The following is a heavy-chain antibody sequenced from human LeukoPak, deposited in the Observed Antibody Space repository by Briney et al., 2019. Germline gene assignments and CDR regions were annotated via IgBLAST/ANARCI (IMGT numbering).Heavy chain of an antibody. CDR2: INHSGST. J-gene: IGHJ5*02. Sequence: SETLSLTCAVYGGSFSGYYWSWIRQPPGKGLEWIGEINHSGSTNYNPSLKSRVTMSVDTSKNQFSLKLSSVTAADTAVYYCARATDILTGYWGHRFDPRGQGTLVTVSS. D-gene: IGHD3-9*01. V-gene: IGHV4-34*01. CDR1: GGSFSGYY. CDR3: ARATDILTGYWGHRFDP.